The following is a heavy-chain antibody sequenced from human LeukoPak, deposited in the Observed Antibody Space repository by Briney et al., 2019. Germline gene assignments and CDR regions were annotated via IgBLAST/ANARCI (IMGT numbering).Heavy chain of an antibody. CDR3: TTYSYGSGSYYKSHFDY. Sequence: PGGSLRLSCAASGFTFSNAWMSWVRQAPGKGLQWVGRIKSKPDGRITDYAAPVKDRFTISRADSKNTLYLQMDSLKTEDTAVYYCTTYSYGSGSYYKSHFDYWGQGTLVTVSS. D-gene: IGHD3-10*01. CDR1: GFTFSNAW. J-gene: IGHJ4*02. CDR2: IKSKPDGRIT. V-gene: IGHV3-15*01.